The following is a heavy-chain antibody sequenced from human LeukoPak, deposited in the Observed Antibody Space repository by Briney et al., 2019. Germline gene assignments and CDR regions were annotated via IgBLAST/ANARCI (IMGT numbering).Heavy chain of an antibody. CDR1: GFTFSSYW. D-gene: IGHD6-19*01. CDR3: ARRLAGENYFDY. V-gene: IGHV3-7*01. CDR2: IKQDGSEN. Sequence: PGGSLRLSCAASGFTFSSYWMSWVRQAPGKGLERVADIKQDGSENYYVDSVKGRFTISRDNAKNSLYLQMNSLRAEDTAVYYCARRLAGENYFDYWGQGTLVTVSS. J-gene: IGHJ4*02.